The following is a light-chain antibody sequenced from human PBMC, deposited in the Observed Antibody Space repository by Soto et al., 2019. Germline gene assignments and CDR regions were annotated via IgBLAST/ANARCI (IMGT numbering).Light chain of an antibody. CDR1: QSVSSY. Sequence: EIVMTQSPATLSVSPGERATLSCRASQSVSSYLAWYQQKPGQAPRLLIYDASNRATGIPARFSGGGSGTDFTLTISSLQSEDFAVYYCQQYNNWPWTFGQGTKVDNK. V-gene: IGKV3D-15*01. CDR3: QQYNNWPWT. J-gene: IGKJ1*01. CDR2: DAS.